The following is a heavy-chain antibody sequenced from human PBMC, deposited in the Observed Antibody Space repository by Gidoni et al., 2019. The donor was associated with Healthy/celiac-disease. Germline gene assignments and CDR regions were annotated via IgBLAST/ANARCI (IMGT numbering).Heavy chain of an antibody. Sequence: QLQLQESGPGLVKPSETLSLTCTVSGGSISSSSYYWGWIRQPPGKGLEWIGSIYYSGSTYYNPSLKRRVTISVDTSKNQFSLKLSSVTAADTAVYYCARREGHYDFWSGYYKGNWFDPWGQGTLVTVSS. CDR3: ARREGHYDFWSGYYKGNWFDP. CDR2: IYYSGST. V-gene: IGHV4-39*01. D-gene: IGHD3-3*01. CDR1: GGSISSSSYY. J-gene: IGHJ5*02.